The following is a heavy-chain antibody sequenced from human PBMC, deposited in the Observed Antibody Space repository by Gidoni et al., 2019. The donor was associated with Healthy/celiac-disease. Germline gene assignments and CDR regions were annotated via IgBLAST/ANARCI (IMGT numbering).Heavy chain of an antibody. Sequence: QVQLQESGPGLVKPSETLSLTCTVSGGSISSSYWSWIRQPPGKGLEWIGYIYYSGSTNDNPSLKSRVTISVDTSKNQFSLKLSSVTAADTAVYYCARDQSGFDYWGQGTLVTVSS. J-gene: IGHJ4*02. D-gene: IGHD6-25*01. CDR2: IYYSGST. CDR3: ARDQSGFDY. V-gene: IGHV4-59*01. CDR1: GGSISSSY.